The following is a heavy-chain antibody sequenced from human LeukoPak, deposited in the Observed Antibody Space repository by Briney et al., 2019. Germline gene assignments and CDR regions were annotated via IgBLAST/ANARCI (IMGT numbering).Heavy chain of an antibody. D-gene: IGHD5-18*01. V-gene: IGHV3-11*01. CDR2: ISSSRSNI. Sequence: PGGSLRLSCVASGFAFGDFYMTWIRQVPGKGLEWLSYISSSRSNIYYADSVKGRFTISRDNAKSSLFLQMDSLRADDTAVYYCARGIPGGYSQFFDYWGQGALVTVSS. J-gene: IGHJ4*02. CDR3: ARGIPGGYSQFFDY. CDR1: GFAFGDFY.